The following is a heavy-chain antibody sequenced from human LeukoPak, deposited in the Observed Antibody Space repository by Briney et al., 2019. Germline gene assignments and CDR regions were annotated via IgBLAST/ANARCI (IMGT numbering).Heavy chain of an antibody. V-gene: IGHV1-69*05. CDR1: GGTFSSYA. Sequence: SVKVSCKASGGTFSSYAISWVRQAPGQGLEWMGGIIPIFGTANYAQKFQGRVTITTDESTSTAYMELSSLRSEDTAVYYCARGGLDTIFGVVIIPGDAFDIWGQGTMVTVSS. CDR2: IIPIFGTA. CDR3: ARGGLDTIFGVVIIPGDAFDI. D-gene: IGHD3-3*01. J-gene: IGHJ3*02.